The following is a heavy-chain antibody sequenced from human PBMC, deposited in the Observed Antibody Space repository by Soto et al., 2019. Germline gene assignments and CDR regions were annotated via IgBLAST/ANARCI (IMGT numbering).Heavy chain of an antibody. V-gene: IGHV3-33*01. J-gene: IGHJ3*02. Sequence: QVQLVESGGGVVQPGRSLRLSCAASGFTFSSYGMHWVRQAPGKGLEWVAVIWHDGSNKYYADSVKGRFTISRDNSKTTRYLEMNSLRAEDTAVYYCGRGGCGGGSCDSFAFDIGGQGTMVTVSS. D-gene: IGHD2-15*01. CDR3: GRGGCGGGSCDSFAFDI. CDR2: IWHDGSNK. CDR1: GFTFSSYG.